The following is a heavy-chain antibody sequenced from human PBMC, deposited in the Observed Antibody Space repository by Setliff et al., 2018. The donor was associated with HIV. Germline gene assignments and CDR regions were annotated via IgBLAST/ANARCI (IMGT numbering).Heavy chain of an antibody. CDR1: GGSITDFY. CDR3: ARWGEPSIKAFDI. Sequence: SETLSLTCAVSGGSITDFYWNWIRQPPGKGLEWIGFAHHSGTTSYNPSLQSRVIIAVDTSRYEFSLRVNSVTAADTAVYYCARWGEPSIKAFDIWGQGTMVTISS. J-gene: IGHJ3*02. CDR2: AHHSGTT. D-gene: IGHD3-16*01. V-gene: IGHV4-59*08.